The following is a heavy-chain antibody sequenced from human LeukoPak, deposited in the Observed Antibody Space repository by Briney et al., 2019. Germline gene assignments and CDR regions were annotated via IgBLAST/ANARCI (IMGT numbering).Heavy chain of an antibody. CDR1: GGSISSSSYY. CDR3: ARLRGDTAMVTLFDY. J-gene: IGHJ4*02. CDR2: IYYSGST. Sequence: SETLSLTCTVSGGSISSSSYYWGWIRQPPGEGLEWIGSIYYSGSTYYNPSLKSRVTISVDTSKNQFSLKLSSVTAADTAVYYCARLRGDTAMVTLFDYWGQGTLVTVSS. D-gene: IGHD5-18*01. V-gene: IGHV4-39*01.